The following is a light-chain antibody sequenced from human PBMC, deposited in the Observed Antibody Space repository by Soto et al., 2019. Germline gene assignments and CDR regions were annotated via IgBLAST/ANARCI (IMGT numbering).Light chain of an antibody. CDR2: EVS. CDR1: SSDVGGYKY. V-gene: IGLV2-14*01. J-gene: IGLJ1*01. Sequence: QSALTQPASVSGSPGQSITISCTGTSSDVGGYKYVSWYQHHPGKAPKLMIYEVSNRPSGVSNRFSGSKSGNTASLTISGLQAEDEADYYCSSYTSSSPGVFGTGTKVTVL. CDR3: SSYTSSSPGV.